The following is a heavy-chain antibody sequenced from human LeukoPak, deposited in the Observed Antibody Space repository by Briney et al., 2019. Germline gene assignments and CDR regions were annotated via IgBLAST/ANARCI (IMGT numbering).Heavy chain of an antibody. CDR2: ISGSGGST. Sequence: GGSLRLSCAASGFTFSSSAMSSVRQAPGKGLEWVSAISGSGGSTYYADSVKGRFTISRDNSKNTLYLQMNSLRAEDTAVYYCAKDGCYSCYYFDYWGQGTLVTVSS. J-gene: IGHJ4*02. CDR3: AKDGCYSCYYFDY. D-gene: IGHD2-15*01. V-gene: IGHV3-23*01. CDR1: GFTFSSSA.